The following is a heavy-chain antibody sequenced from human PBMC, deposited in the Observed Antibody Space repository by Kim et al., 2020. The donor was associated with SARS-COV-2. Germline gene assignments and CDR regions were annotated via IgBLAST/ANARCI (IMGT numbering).Heavy chain of an antibody. CDR2: IWYDGSNK. D-gene: IGHD6-19*01. CDR3: AKSDRSGWDAFDI. CDR1: GFTFSSYA. J-gene: IGHJ3*02. Sequence: GGSLRLSCAASGFTFSSYAMHWVRQAPGKGLEWVAVIWYDGSNKYYADSVKGRFTISRDNSKNTLYLQMNSLRAEDTAVYYCAKSDRSGWDAFDIWGQGTMVTVSS. V-gene: IGHV3-33*06.